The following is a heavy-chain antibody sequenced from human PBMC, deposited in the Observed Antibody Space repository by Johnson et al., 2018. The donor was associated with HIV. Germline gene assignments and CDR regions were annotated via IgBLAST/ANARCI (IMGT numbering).Heavy chain of an antibody. CDR2: TYSGGST. CDR3: ASVPMIVVLDGAFDI. CDR1: GFNVSTNN. D-gene: IGHD3-22*01. Sequence: EVQLVESGGGLIQPGGSLGLSCAASGFNVSTNNMNWVRQAPGKGLEWVSVTYSGGSTYYADSVKGRFNISRDNSKNTLYLQMNSLRAEDTAVYYCASVPMIVVLDGAFDIWGQGTMVTVSS. J-gene: IGHJ3*02. V-gene: IGHV3-53*01.